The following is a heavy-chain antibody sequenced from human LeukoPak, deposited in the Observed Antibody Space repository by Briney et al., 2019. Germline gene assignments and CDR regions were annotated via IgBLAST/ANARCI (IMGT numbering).Heavy chain of an antibody. CDR3: ARDGITGTVLRY. V-gene: IGHV1-18*01. Sequence: GASVKVSCKASGYTFTSYGISWVRQAPGQGLEWMGWISAYNGNTNYAQKLQGRVTITTDTSISTVYMELSSLRSDDTAVYYCARDGITGTVLRYWGQGTLVTVSS. CDR2: ISAYNGNT. J-gene: IGHJ4*02. CDR1: GYTFTSYG. D-gene: IGHD1-7*01.